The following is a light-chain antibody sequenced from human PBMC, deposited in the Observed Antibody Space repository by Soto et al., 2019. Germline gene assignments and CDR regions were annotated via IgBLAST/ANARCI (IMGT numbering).Light chain of an antibody. Sequence: EIVMTQSPVTLSVSPGERATLSCRASQSVSSNLAWYQQKPGQAPRLLIYDASTRATGIPARFSGSGSGTEFTLTITSLQSEDFAVYYCQQYNNWWTFSQGAKVEIK. J-gene: IGKJ1*01. V-gene: IGKV3-15*01. CDR2: DAS. CDR3: QQYNNWWT. CDR1: QSVSSN.